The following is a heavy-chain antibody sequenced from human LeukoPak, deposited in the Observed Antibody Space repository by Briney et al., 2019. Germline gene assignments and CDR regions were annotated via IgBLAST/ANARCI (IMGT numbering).Heavy chain of an antibody. CDR2: ISSSGSTI. CDR1: GFTFSNYA. D-gene: IGHD3-10*02. J-gene: IGHJ6*04. Sequence: GGSLRLSCAASGFTFSNYALHWVRQAPGKGLEWVSYISSSGSTIYYADSVKGRFTISRDNAKNSLYLQMNSLRAEDTAVYYCAELGITMIGGVWGKGTTVTISS. V-gene: IGHV3-48*03. CDR3: AELGITMIGGV.